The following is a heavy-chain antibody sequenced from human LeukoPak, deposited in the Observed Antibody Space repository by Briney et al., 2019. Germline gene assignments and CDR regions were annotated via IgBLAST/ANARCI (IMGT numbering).Heavy chain of an antibody. CDR2: INPSGGST. CDR1: GYTFTSYY. D-gene: IGHD6-19*01. CDR3: AGAEAAYYYFDY. Sequence: ASVKVCCKASGYTFTSYYMHWVRQAPGQGLEWMGIINPSGGSTSYAQKFQGRVTMTRDTSTSTVYMELSSLRSEDTAVFYCAGAEAAYYYFDYRGQGTLVTVSS. J-gene: IGHJ4*02. V-gene: IGHV1-46*01.